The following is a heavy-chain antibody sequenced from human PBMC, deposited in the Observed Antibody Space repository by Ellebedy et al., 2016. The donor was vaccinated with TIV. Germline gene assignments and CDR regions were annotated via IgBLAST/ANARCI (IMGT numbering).Heavy chain of an antibody. CDR2: IYYSGST. J-gene: IGHJ6*02. D-gene: IGHD3-22*01. Sequence: SETLSLTXTVSGGSISSYYWSWIRQPPGKGLEWIGYIYYSGSTNYNPSLKSRVTISVDTSKNQFSLKLSSVTAADTAVYYCARDYYDSSGYHLGGMDVWGQGTTVTVSS. V-gene: IGHV4-59*12. CDR3: ARDYYDSSGYHLGGMDV. CDR1: GGSISSYY.